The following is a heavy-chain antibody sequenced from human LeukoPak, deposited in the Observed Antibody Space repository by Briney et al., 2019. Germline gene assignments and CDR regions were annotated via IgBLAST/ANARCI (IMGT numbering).Heavy chain of an antibody. Sequence: GGSLRLSCAASGFTFSSYAMHWVRQAPGKGLEWVAVISYDGSNKYYADSVKGRFTISRDNSKNTLYLQMNSLRAEDTAVYYCAKQLGVAVAPTDYWGQGTLVTVSS. CDR2: ISYDGSNK. J-gene: IGHJ4*02. CDR3: AKQLGVAVAPTDY. CDR1: GFTFSSYA. D-gene: IGHD6-19*01. V-gene: IGHV3-30-3*02.